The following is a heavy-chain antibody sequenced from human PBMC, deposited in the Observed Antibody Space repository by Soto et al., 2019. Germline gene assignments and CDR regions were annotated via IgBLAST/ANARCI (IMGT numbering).Heavy chain of an antibody. V-gene: IGHV3-53*02. CDR3: ARESGKGDYYYYGMDV. D-gene: IGHD1-26*01. CDR2: IYSGGST. CDR1: GFTVSSNY. Sequence: EVQLVETGGGLIQPGGSLRLSCAASGFTVSSNYMSWARQAPGKGLEWVSVIYSGGSTYYADSVKGRFTISRDNSKNTLYLQMNSLRAEDTAVYYCARESGKGDYYYYGMDVWGQGTTVTVSS. J-gene: IGHJ6*02.